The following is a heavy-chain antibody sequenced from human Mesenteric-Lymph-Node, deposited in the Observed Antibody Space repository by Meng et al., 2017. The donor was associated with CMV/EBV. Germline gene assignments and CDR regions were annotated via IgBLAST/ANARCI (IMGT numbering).Heavy chain of an antibody. V-gene: IGHV4-39*01. Sequence: ASIASSCYYWGWIRQPPGKGLEWIGSIYYSGSTDYNPSLKSRVTMSVDTSKNQFSVKLSSMTAADTAVYYCARASSGWYTGAVKFDHWGQGTLVTVSS. J-gene: IGHJ4*02. D-gene: IGHD6-19*01. CDR1: ASIASSCYY. CDR2: IYYSGST. CDR3: ARASSGWYTGAVKFDH.